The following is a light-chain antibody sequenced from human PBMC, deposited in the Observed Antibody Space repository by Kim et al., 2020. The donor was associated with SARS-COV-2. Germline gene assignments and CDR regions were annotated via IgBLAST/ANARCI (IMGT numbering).Light chain of an antibody. Sequence: QSITISCTGTSSDVGGYNYVSWYQQHPGKAPKLVIYDVSNRPSGVSNRFSGSKSGNTASLTISGLQAEDEADYYCSSYTSSNTYVFGPGTKVTVL. CDR1: SSDVGGYNY. CDR3: SSYTSSNTYV. V-gene: IGLV2-14*03. CDR2: DVS. J-gene: IGLJ1*01.